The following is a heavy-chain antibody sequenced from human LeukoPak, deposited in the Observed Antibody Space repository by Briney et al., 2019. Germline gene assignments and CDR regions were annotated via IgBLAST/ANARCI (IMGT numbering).Heavy chain of an antibody. CDR3: ARDGPGDVGFDY. J-gene: IGHJ4*02. CDR2: FSYSGST. Sequence: SETLSLTCTVPRGSISNYYWGWIRQPPGKGLEWIGFFSYSGSTNYNPSLKSRVTISVDTSKNQFSLKLTSVTAADTAVYYCARDGPGDVGFDYWGQGTLVTVSS. CDR1: RGSISNYY. D-gene: IGHD7-27*01. V-gene: IGHV4-59*01.